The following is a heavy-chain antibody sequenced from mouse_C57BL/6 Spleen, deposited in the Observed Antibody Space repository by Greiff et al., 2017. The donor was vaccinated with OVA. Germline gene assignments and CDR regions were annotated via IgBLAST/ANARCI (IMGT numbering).Heavy chain of an antibody. J-gene: IGHJ4*01. CDR1: GYSFTGYY. Sequence: EVQLQESGPELVKPGASVKISCKASGYSFTGYYMNWVKQSPEKSLEWIGEINPSTGGTTYNQKFKAKATLTVDKSSSTAYMQLKSLTSEDSAVYYCARGDYGSSHPLYAMDYWGQGTSVTVSS. V-gene: IGHV1-42*01. CDR3: ARGDYGSSHPLYAMDY. D-gene: IGHD1-1*01. CDR2: INPSTGGT.